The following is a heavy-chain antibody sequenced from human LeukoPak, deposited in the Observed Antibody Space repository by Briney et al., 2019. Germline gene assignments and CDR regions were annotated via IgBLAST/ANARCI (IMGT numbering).Heavy chain of an antibody. Sequence: GGSLRLSCVVSGFTVSSSYMSWVRQAPGKGLQWVSVLYSGSGGITHYADSAKGRFTISRDNSKNTVYLQMNRLRVEDTAVYYCANTVGATHADKWGQGTLVTVAS. D-gene: IGHD1-26*01. CDR3: ANTVGATHADK. J-gene: IGHJ4*02. CDR1: GFTVSSSY. V-gene: IGHV3-53*05. CDR2: LYSGSGGIT.